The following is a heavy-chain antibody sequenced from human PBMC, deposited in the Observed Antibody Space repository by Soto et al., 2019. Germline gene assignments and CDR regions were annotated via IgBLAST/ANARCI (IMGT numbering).Heavy chain of an antibody. CDR3: ARESLYDILTGYPFDP. D-gene: IGHD3-9*01. J-gene: IGHJ5*02. CDR1: GGSFSGYY. CDR2: VNHSGST. Sequence: SETLSLTCAVYGGSFSGYYWSWIRQPPGKGLEWIGEVNHSGSTNYNPSLKSRVTISVDTSKNQFSLKLSSVTAADTAVYYCARESLYDILTGYPFDPWGQGTLVTVSS. V-gene: IGHV4-34*01.